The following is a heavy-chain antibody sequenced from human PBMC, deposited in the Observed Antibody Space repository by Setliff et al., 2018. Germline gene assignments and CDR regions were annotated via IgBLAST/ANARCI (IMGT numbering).Heavy chain of an antibody. J-gene: IGHJ6*03. D-gene: IGHD3-10*01. CDR2: IIPIFGTA. Sequence: SVKVSCKASGGTFSSYAISWVRQAPGQGLEWMGRIIPIFGTANYAQKFQGRFTITADESTSTAYMELSSLGSEDTAVYYCAGGQPLVRKYYYYMDVWGKGTTVTVSS. V-gene: IGHV1-69*13. CDR3: AGGQPLVRKYYYYMDV. CDR1: GGTFSSYA.